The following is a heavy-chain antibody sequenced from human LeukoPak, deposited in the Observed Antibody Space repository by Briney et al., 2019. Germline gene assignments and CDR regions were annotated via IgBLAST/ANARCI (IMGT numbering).Heavy chain of an antibody. CDR1: GGSISSSSYY. D-gene: IGHD2-2*02. CDR3: ARDGYCSSTYCYNFQY. J-gene: IGHJ4*02. CDR2: IYYSGST. V-gene: IGHV4-39*02. Sequence: SETLSLTCTVSGGSISSSSYYWGWIRQPPGKGLEWIGSIYYSGSTYYNPSLKSRVTISVDTSKNQFSLKLSSVTAADTSVYYCARDGYCSSTYCYNFQYWGQGTLVTVSS.